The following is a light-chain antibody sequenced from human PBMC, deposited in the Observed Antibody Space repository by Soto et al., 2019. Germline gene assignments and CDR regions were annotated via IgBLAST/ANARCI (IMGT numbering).Light chain of an antibody. CDR1: QSFSSN. CDR3: QEYNNWPIT. J-gene: IGKJ5*01. Sequence: VMTLSPATLSVSPRRTDPLSCRSSQSFSSNVAWYQTKPGQAPRLIIYGASTRATGIPARFSGSGSGTEFTLAIRSLQSEDFAVYICQEYNNWPITVGEGTRLEI. V-gene: IGKV3-15*01. CDR2: GAS.